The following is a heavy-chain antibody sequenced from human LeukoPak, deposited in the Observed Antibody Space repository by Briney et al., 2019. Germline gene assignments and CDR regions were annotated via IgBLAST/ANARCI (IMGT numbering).Heavy chain of an antibody. V-gene: IGHV3-11*04. CDR2: ISDGGDKI. J-gene: IGHJ4*02. CDR3: ARVTGSGKNDY. CDR1: GFTFSDYY. Sequence: GGSLRLSCAASGFTFSDYYMSWIRQAPGKGLEWVSYISDGGDKIYYGDSVKGRFTISRDNAKNSLYLQLNSLRVDDTAVYYCARVTGSGKNDYWGQGTLVTVSS. D-gene: IGHD3-10*01.